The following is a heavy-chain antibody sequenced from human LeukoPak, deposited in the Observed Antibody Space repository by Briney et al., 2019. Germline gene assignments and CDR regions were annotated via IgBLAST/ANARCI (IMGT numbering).Heavy chain of an antibody. Sequence: GGSLRLSCAASGFTFSTYWMSWVRQAPGKGLEWVANTKQDGSEEYYVDSVKGRFTISRDNVNNSLYLQMNSLRAEDTAVYYCAKDHAITMIVGFDYWGQGTLVTVSS. CDR2: TKQDGSEE. J-gene: IGHJ4*02. V-gene: IGHV3-7*01. CDR1: GFTFSTYW. D-gene: IGHD3-22*01. CDR3: AKDHAITMIVGFDY.